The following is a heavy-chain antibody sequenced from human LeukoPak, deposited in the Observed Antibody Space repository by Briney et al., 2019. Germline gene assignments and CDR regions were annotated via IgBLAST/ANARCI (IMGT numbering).Heavy chain of an antibody. CDR2: IWYDGSNK. Sequence: PGRSLRLSCAASGFTFNSYDMHWVRQAPGKGLEWVALIWYDGSNKYYPDSVKGRFTISRDTAKNTLYLQMNSLRAEDTAVYYCARDGRSGNFDKWGQGTLVSVSS. J-gene: IGHJ4*02. D-gene: IGHD1-26*01. CDR3: ARDGRSGNFDK. V-gene: IGHV3-33*01. CDR1: GFTFNSYD.